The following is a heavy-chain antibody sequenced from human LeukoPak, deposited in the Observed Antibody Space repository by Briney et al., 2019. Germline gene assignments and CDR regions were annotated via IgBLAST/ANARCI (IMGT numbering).Heavy chain of an antibody. J-gene: IGHJ4*02. Sequence: GASVKVSCKASGYTFTGYYMHWVRQAPGQGLGWMGWINANSGDTKYAQKFQGRVTMTRDTSISTAYMELSRLRSDDTAMYYCAREISGYSDYWGQGTLVTVSS. CDR3: AREISGYSDY. CDR1: GYTFTGYY. V-gene: IGHV1-2*02. D-gene: IGHD3-22*01. CDR2: INANSGDT.